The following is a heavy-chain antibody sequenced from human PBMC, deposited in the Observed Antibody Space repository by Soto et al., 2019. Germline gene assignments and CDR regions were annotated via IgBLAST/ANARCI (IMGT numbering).Heavy chain of an antibody. CDR2: IIPIFGTA. V-gene: IGHV1-69*13. Sequence: GASVKVSCKASGGTFSSYAISWVRQAPGQGLEWMGGIIPIFGTANYAQKFQGRVTITADESTSTAYMELSSLRSEDTAVYYCARDRSAAADYYYYGMDVWGQGTTVTVSS. D-gene: IGHD6-13*01. CDR1: GGTFSSYA. CDR3: ARDRSAAADYYYYGMDV. J-gene: IGHJ6*02.